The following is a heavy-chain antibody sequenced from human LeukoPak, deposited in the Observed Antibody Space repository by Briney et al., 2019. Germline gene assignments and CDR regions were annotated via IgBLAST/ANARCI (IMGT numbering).Heavy chain of an antibody. V-gene: IGHV3-23*01. Sequence: GGSLRLSCAASGFTFSSYAMSWVRQAPGKGLEWVSAISGSGGSTYYADSVKGRFTISRDNAKNSLYLQMNSLRAEDTAVYYCARDLMITPGRWFDPWGQGTLVTVSS. CDR3: ARDLMITPGRWFDP. CDR1: GFTFSSYA. J-gene: IGHJ5*02. D-gene: IGHD3-16*01. CDR2: ISGSGGST.